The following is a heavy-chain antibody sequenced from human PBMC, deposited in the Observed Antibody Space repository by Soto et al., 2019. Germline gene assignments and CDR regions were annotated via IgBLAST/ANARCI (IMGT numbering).Heavy chain of an antibody. CDR1: GFTFSSYS. CDR3: ANTVEAWTHDY. V-gene: IGHV3-48*01. CDR2: ISSSSSTI. J-gene: IGHJ4*02. D-gene: IGHD4-4*01. Sequence: GGSLRLSCAASGFTFSSYSMNWVRQAPGKGLEWVSYISSSSSTIYYADSVKGRFTISRDNAKNTLYLQMNSLRAEDTAVYYCANTVEAWTHDYWGQGTLVTVSS.